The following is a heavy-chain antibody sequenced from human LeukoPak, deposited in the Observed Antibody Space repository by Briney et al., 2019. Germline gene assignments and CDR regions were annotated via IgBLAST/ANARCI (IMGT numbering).Heavy chain of an antibody. CDR2: IIPIFGTA. CDR3: ARLVGATTRSDAFDI. Sequence: GASVKVSCKASGYTFTSYGISWVRQAPGQGLEWMGGIIPIFGTANYAQKFQGRVTITADESTSTAYMELSSLRSEDTAVYYCARLVGATTRSDAFDIWGQGTMVTVSS. J-gene: IGHJ3*02. CDR1: GYTFTSYG. V-gene: IGHV1-69*13. D-gene: IGHD1-26*01.